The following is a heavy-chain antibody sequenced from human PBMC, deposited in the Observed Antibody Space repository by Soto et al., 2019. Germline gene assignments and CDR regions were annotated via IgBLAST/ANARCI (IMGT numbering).Heavy chain of an antibody. Sequence: QVQLQESGPGLVKPSETLSLTCTVSGGYVSSYYWSCIRQPPGKGLEWIVYSGSTNHNPSLKIRVTISVDRSTTQFSLTLRSVTAADTAVYYCASLSAGWLDPWGQGTLVTVAS. D-gene: IGHD6-19*01. CDR2: SGST. V-gene: IGHV4-59*02. CDR3: ASLSAGWLDP. J-gene: IGHJ5*02. CDR1: GGYVSSYY.